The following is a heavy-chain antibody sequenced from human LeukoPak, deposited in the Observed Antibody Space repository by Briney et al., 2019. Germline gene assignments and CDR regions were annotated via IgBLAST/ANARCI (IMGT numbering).Heavy chain of an antibody. CDR3: ATLDYFGSGSYYNVAS. Sequence: GGSLRLSCAASACPFSTYVMSWVRQAPGGGLEWISSISGDGARTYYTNSVKGRFTISRDNPKNTLFLQMNSLRAEDTAVYYCATLDYFGSGSYYNVASWGQGTLVTVSS. CDR2: ISGDGART. CDR1: ACPFSTYV. D-gene: IGHD3-10*01. J-gene: IGHJ4*02. V-gene: IGHV3-23*01.